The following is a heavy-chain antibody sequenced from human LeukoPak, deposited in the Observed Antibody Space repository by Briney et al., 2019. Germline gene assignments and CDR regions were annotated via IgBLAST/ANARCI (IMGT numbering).Heavy chain of an antibody. V-gene: IGHV4-30-2*01. CDR3: ARLYYYDSSGYYMDY. J-gene: IGHJ4*02. CDR1: GGSISSGGYS. CDR2: IYHSGST. Sequence: SETLSLTCAVSGGSISSGGYSWSWIRQPPGKGLEWIGYIYHSGSTYYNPSLKSRVTISVDRSKYQFSLKLSSVTAADTAVYYCARLYYYDSSGYYMDYWGQGTLVTVSS. D-gene: IGHD3-22*01.